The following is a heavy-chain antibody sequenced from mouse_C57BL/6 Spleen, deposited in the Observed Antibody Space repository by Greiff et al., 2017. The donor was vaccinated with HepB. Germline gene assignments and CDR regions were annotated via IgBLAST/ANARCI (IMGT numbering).Heavy chain of an antibody. CDR2: IWSGGST. CDR1: GFSLTSYG. J-gene: IGHJ3*01. CDR3: APHPFAWFAY. Sequence: QVQLQQSGPGLVQPSGFSLTSYGVHWVRQSPGKGLEWLGVIWSGGSTDYNAAFISRLSISKDNSKSQVFFKMNSLQADDTAIYYCAPHPFAWFAYWGQGTLVTVSA. V-gene: IGHV2-2*01.